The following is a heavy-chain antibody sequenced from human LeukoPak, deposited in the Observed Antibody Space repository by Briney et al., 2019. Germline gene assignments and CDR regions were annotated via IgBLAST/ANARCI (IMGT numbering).Heavy chain of an antibody. CDR1: GFSFSSYG. Sequence: PGGSLRLSCVASGFSFSSYGMHWVRQAPGKGLEWVAFIRYDGSNKYYADSVKGRFTISRDNSKNTLYLQMNSLRVEDTAVYYCAKYYRESSGASPIYYWGQGTRVTVSS. CDR3: AKYYRESSGASPIYY. CDR2: IRYDGSNK. J-gene: IGHJ4*02. V-gene: IGHV3-30*02. D-gene: IGHD3-22*01.